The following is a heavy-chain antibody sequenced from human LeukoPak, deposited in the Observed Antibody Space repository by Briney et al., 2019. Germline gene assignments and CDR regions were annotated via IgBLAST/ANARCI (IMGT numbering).Heavy chain of an antibody. Sequence: ASVKVSCKASGYTFTSYAMNWVRQAPGQGLEWMGSINTNTGKPTYAQGFTGRFVFSLDSSVSTAYLQINSLNAEGTAVYYCARAASLDYWGQGTLVTVSS. CDR3: ARAASLDY. J-gene: IGHJ4*02. CDR1: GYTFTSYA. V-gene: IGHV7-4-1*02. CDR2: INTNTGKP. D-gene: IGHD2-2*01.